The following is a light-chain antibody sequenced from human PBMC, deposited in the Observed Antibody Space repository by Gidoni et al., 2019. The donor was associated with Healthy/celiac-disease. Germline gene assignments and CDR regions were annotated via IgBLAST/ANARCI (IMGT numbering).Light chain of an antibody. J-gene: IGKJ2*01. CDR2: AAS. CDR3: QQSYSTLRT. Sequence: DIKMTQSPSSLSASVGDRVTITCRASQSISSYLNWYQQKPGKAPKLLIYAASSLQSGVPSSFSGSGSWTDFTLTIISLQPEDFATYYCQQSYSTLRTFGQGTKLEIK. CDR1: QSISSY. V-gene: IGKV1-39*01.